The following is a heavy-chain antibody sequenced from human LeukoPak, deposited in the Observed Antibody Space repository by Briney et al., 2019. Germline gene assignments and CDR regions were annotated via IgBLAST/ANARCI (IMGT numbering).Heavy chain of an antibody. CDR2: IILIFGTA. CDR1: GGTLISYA. CDR3: ATCWDRDWYFDL. Sequence: SVKVSCKASGGTLISYAISWVRQAPGTGLEWMGRIILIFGTANYAQKFQCRVTITADESTSTAYMELSSLRSEATAVYYCATCWDRDWYFDLWGRGTLVTVSS. V-gene: IGHV1-69*13. J-gene: IGHJ2*01. D-gene: IGHD1-26*01.